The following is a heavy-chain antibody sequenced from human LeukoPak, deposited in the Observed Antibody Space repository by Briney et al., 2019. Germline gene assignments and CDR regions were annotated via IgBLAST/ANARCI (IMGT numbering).Heavy chain of an antibody. Sequence: PGGSLRLSCAASGFTVSSNYMSRVRQAPGKGLEWVSVIYSGGSTYYADSVKGRFTISRDNAKNSLYLQMDSLRAEDTAVYYCTRHPYGVLDYWGQGTLVTVSS. CDR3: TRHPYGVLDY. J-gene: IGHJ4*02. CDR1: GFTVSSNY. D-gene: IGHD4-17*01. CDR2: IYSGGST. V-gene: IGHV3-66*04.